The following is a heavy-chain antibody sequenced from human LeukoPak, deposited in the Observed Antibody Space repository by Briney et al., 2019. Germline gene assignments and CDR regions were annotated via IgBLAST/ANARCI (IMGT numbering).Heavy chain of an antibody. D-gene: IGHD2-15*01. V-gene: IGHV1-2*02. CDR1: GSTFTDNY. CDR2: ISPNSGGI. J-gene: IGHJ5*02. Sequence: ASVKVSCKASGSTFTDNYIHWVRLAPGQGLEWMGWISPNSGGINYARKFQGRVTMTRDTSIGTAYMELSRLRSDDTAVYYCATAGYCSGGSCSDWFDPWGQGTLVTVSS. CDR3: ATAGYCSGGSCSDWFDP.